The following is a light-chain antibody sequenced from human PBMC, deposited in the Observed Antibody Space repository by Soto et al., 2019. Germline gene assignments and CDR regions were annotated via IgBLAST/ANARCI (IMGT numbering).Light chain of an antibody. CDR2: LNSDGSH. CDR3: QTWGTGIQV. J-gene: IGLJ3*02. CDR1: SGHSSYA. V-gene: IGLV4-69*01. Sequence: QPVLTQSPSASASLGASVKLTCTLSSGHSSYAIAWHQQQPEKGPRYLMKLNSDGSHRKGDGIPDRFSGSSSGAVRYLTISSLQSEDEADYYCQTWGTGIQVFGGGTKLTVL.